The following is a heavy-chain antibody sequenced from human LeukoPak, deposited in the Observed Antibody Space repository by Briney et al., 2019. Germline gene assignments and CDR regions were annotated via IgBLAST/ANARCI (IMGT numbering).Heavy chain of an antibody. J-gene: IGHJ4*02. CDR2: INPNSGGT. Sequence: ASVKVSCKASGYAFTGYYMHWVRQAPGQGLEWMGWINPNSGGTNYAQKFQGRVTMTRDTSISTAYMELSRLRSDDTAVYYRAREDIAAAYFDYWGQGTLVTVSS. D-gene: IGHD6-13*01. CDR1: GYAFTGYY. CDR3: AREDIAAAYFDY. V-gene: IGHV1-2*02.